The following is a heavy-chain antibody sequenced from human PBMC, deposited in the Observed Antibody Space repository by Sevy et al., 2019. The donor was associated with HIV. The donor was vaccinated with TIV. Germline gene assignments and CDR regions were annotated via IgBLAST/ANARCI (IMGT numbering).Heavy chain of an antibody. CDR2: ISSYGNEA. V-gene: IGHV3-30*03. CDR1: GFNFSNYV. CDR3: ARSILAVAGSYGMDV. J-gene: IGHJ6*02. Sequence: GGCLRLSCAASGFNFSNYVLHWVRQAPGKGLEWVTFISSYGNEADYVDSVKGRFTISRDDSKYTLYLQMNSLRPEETAVYYCARSILAVAGSYGMDVWGQGTTVTVSS. D-gene: IGHD6-19*01.